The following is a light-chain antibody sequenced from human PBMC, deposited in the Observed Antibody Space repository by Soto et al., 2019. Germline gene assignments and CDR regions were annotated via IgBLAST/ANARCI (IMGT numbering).Light chain of an antibody. CDR2: DVT. Sequence: QSALTQPASVSGSPGQSITISCTGTSSDVGGYNYVSWYQQHPGKAPQLMVYDVTNRPSGVSNRFSGSKSGNTASLTISGLQAEDEADYYCSSYTSSSTLDYVFGTGTKVTVL. V-gene: IGLV2-14*01. J-gene: IGLJ1*01. CDR3: SSYTSSSTLDYV. CDR1: SSDVGGYNY.